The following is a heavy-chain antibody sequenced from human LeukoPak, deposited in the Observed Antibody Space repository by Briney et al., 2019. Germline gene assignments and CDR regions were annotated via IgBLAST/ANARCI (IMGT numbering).Heavy chain of an antibody. J-gene: IGHJ4*02. Sequence: PGRSLRFSCAASGFTFSDYSMNWVRQAPGKGLEWVPYISFSVNTKYYGDSVKGRFTISRDNSKNTLYLQMNSLRAEDTAVYYCASKKGGDIVATKVRRDYWGQGTLVTVSS. CDR3: ASKKGGDIVATKVRRDY. D-gene: IGHD5-12*01. V-gene: IGHV3-48*01. CDR2: ISFSVNTK. CDR1: GFTFSDYS.